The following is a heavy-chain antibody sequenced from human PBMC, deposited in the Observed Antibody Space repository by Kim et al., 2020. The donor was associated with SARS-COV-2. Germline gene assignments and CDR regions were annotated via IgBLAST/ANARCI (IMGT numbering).Heavy chain of an antibody. CDR1: GFTFSDYY. D-gene: IGHD2-15*01. Sequence: GGSLRLSCAASGFTFSDYYMSWIRQAPGKGLEWVSYISSSGSTIYYADSVKGRFTISRDNAKNSLYLQMNSLRAEDTAVYYCARVDDCSGGSCYFYWYFDIWGRGTLVTVSS. V-gene: IGHV3-11*01. J-gene: IGHJ2*01. CDR3: ARVDDCSGGSCYFYWYFDI. CDR2: ISSSGSTI.